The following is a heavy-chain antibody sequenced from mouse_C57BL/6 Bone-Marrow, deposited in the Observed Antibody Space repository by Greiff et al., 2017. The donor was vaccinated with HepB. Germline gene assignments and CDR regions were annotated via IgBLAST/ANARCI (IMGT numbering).Heavy chain of an antibody. CDR1: GYSITSGYY. V-gene: IGHV3-6*01. CDR2: ISYDGSN. CDR3: AIYGYHWYFDV. J-gene: IGHJ1*03. Sequence: DVKLQESGPGLVKPSQSLSLTCSVTGYSITSGYYWNWIRQFPGNKLEWMGYISYDGSNNYNPSLKNRISITRDTSKNQFFLKLNSVTTEDTATYYCAIYGYHWYFDVWGTGTTVTVSS. D-gene: IGHD2-2*01.